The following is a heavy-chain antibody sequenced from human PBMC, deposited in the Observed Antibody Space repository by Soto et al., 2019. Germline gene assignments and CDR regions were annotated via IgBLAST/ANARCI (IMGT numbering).Heavy chain of an antibody. J-gene: IGHJ6*02. CDR1: GFTFSSYE. V-gene: IGHV3-48*03. D-gene: IGHD2-2*01. CDR3: ARDGTRGGMDV. Sequence: PGGSLRLSCAASGFTFSSYEMNWVRQAPGKGLEWVSYISSRGSTIYYVDSVKGRFTISRDNAKNSLYLQMNSLRAEDTAVYYCARDGTRGGMDVWGQGTTVTSP. CDR2: ISSRGSTI.